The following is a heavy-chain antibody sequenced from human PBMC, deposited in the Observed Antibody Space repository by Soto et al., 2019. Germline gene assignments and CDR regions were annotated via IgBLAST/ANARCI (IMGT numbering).Heavy chain of an antibody. Sequence: GGSLRLSCAASGLTFSGFDMHWVRQPTGKGLEWVSSIGTAGDTYYAVSVKGRFTISRDNAKNSLSLQMNSLRAGDMAVYFCAKSQEIGTHFFDSWGQGTQVTVSS. CDR2: IGTAGDT. V-gene: IGHV3-13*01. D-gene: IGHD6-13*01. J-gene: IGHJ4*02. CDR3: AKSQEIGTHFFDS. CDR1: GLTFSGFD.